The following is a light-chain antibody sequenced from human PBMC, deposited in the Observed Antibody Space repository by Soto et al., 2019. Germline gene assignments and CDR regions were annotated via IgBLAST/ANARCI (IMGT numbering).Light chain of an antibody. CDR2: GAS. CDR1: PSVSNNY. J-gene: IGKJ1*01. V-gene: IGKV3-20*01. CDR3: QQYGSSGT. Sequence: EMVLTQSPGTLSLSPGERATLSCRASPSVSNNYLAWYQQKPGQAPRLLLYGASNRATGIPDRFICSGSGTDFTLTISRLKPEDFAVYYCQQYGSSGTFGQGNKVEIK.